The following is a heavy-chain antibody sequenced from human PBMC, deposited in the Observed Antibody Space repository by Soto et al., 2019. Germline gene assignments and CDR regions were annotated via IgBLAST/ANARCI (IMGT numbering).Heavy chain of an antibody. V-gene: IGHV1-18*01. D-gene: IGHD2-2*01. CDR2: ISAYNGNT. Sequence: QVQLVQSGAEVKKPGASVKVSCKASGYTFTSYGISWVRQAPGQGLEWMGCISAYNGNTNYAQKLQGRVTMTTDTSTSTAYMELRSLRSDDTAVYYCARDEDIVLVPAARNYYYYYGMDVWGQGTTVTVSS. J-gene: IGHJ6*02. CDR3: ARDEDIVLVPAARNYYYYYGMDV. CDR1: GYTFTSYG.